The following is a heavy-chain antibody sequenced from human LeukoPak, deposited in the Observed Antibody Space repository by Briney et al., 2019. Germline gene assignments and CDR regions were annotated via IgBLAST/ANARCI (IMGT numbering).Heavy chain of an antibody. D-gene: IGHD2-15*01. CDR1: GYTFTSYG. J-gene: IGHJ5*02. V-gene: IGHV1-18*01. Sequence: ASVKVSCKASGYTFTSYGISWVRQAPGQGLEWMGWISAYNGNTNYAQKLQGRVTMTTDTSTSTAYMELRSLRSDDTAVYYCARGRVVAATLNWFDPWGQGTLVTVSS. CDR3: ARGRVVAATLNWFDP. CDR2: ISAYNGNT.